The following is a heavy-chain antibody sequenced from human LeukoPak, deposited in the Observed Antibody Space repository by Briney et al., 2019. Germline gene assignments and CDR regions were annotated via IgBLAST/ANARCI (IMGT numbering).Heavy chain of an antibody. Sequence: GGSLRLSCAASGFTFNTYWITWVRQAPGKGLQWVANIKHDGSEKNYVDSVKGRFTISRDNAKKSLYLQMSSLRGEDTAVYYCATQASYDFWSGLYYFDNWGQGTLVGVSS. V-gene: IGHV3-7*01. CDR3: ATQASYDFWSGLYYFDN. CDR1: GFTFNTYW. D-gene: IGHD3-3*01. J-gene: IGHJ4*02. CDR2: IKHDGSEK.